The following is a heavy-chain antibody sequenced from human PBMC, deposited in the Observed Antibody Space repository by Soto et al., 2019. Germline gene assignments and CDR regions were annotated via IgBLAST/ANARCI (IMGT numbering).Heavy chain of an antibody. CDR3: ARSITMLRGAKYYFDY. CDR1: GYTFTSYA. V-gene: IGHV1-18*01. Sequence: ASVKVSCKASGYTFTSYAISWVRLAPGQGLERIGWISAYNGNTNYAQKFQGRDTINRDTSASTSYMEMSTLTSEDTFLYFCARSITMLRGAKYYFDYWGQGTLVTVSS. D-gene: IGHD3-10*01. J-gene: IGHJ4*02. CDR2: ISAYNGNT.